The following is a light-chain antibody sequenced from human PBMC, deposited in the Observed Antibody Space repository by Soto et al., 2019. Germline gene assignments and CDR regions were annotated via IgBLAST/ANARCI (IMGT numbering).Light chain of an antibody. Sequence: EIVMTQSPATLSVSPGERATLSCRASQSVSSNLVWYQQKPGQAPRPLIYGASNRATGIPDRFSGSGSGTDFTITISRLEPEDFAVYYCQQYTGPPTTFGQGTRLEIK. V-gene: IGKV3D-15*01. J-gene: IGKJ5*01. CDR2: GAS. CDR1: QSVSSN. CDR3: QQYTGPPTT.